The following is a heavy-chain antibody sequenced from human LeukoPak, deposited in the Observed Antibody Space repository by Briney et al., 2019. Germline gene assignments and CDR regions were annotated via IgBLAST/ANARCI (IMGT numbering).Heavy chain of an antibody. CDR2: ISGSSSYI. CDR3: ARVLNYDSSGYYRDY. J-gene: IGHJ4*02. Sequence: GGSLRLSCAASGFTFISYSMNWVRQAPGKGLEWVSSISGSSSYIYYADSVQGRFTISRDNTKNSLYLQMNSLRAEDTAVYYCARVLNYDSSGYYRDYWGQGTLVTVSS. CDR1: GFTFISYS. D-gene: IGHD3-22*01. V-gene: IGHV3-21*01.